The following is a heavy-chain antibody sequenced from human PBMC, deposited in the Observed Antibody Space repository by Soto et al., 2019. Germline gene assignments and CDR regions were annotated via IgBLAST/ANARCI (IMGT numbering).Heavy chain of an antibody. Sequence: QVQLVESGGGVVQPGRSLRLSCAASGFTFSSYAMHWVRQAPGKGLEWVAVISYDGSNKYYADSVKGRFTISRDNSKNTLYLQMNSLRAEDTAFYYCARDIVVVVAATRTYYYYGMDVWGQGTTVTVSS. V-gene: IGHV3-30-3*01. CDR3: ARDIVVVVAATRTYYYYGMDV. CDR2: ISYDGSNK. CDR1: GFTFSSYA. D-gene: IGHD2-15*01. J-gene: IGHJ6*02.